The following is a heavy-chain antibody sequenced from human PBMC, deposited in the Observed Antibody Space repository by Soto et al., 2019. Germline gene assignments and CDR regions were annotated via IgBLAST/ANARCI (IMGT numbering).Heavy chain of an antibody. D-gene: IGHD3-16*01. CDR1: EFTFDKYY. CDR2: ISGSGGIT. CDR3: AKGITDTGGYYYYSMDV. V-gene: IGHV3-23*04. J-gene: IGHJ6*02. Sequence: EVQLVESGGGLVQPGGSLRLSCAASEFTFDKYYMTWVRQAPGKGLDWVSVISGSGGITYSADSVKGRFTISSDNSKNILYLQMNSLRAEDTAVYYCAKGITDTGGYYYYSMDVWGQGTAVTVSS.